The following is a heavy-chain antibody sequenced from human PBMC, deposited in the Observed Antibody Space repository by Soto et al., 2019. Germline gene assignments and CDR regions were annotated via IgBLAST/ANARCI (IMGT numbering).Heavy chain of an antibody. CDR3: ARGLRITIFGVATGPNWFDP. CDR2: INPNSGGT. J-gene: IGHJ5*02. D-gene: IGHD3-3*01. CDR1: GYTFTGYY. V-gene: IGHV1-2*04. Sequence: GASVKVSCQASGYTFTGYYMHWVRQAPGPGLEWMGWINPNSGGTNYAQKFQGWVTMTRDTSISTAYMELSRLRSDDTAVYYCARGLRITIFGVATGPNWFDPRGQGTLVTVSS.